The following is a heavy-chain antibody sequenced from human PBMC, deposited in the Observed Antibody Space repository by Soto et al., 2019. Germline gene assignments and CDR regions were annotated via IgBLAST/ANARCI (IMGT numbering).Heavy chain of an antibody. CDR1: GFSLSTTGVA. V-gene: IGHV2-5*02. J-gene: IGHJ4*02. D-gene: IGHD2-21*01. Sequence: QITLKESGPTLVKPTQTVTLTCTFSGFSLSTTGVAVGWIRQPPGKALEWLALSYWDDDKRYSPSLKSRLTIAKDASKNQVVLTMTNMDPVDTATYFCARRPPPRLTTEKSFDYWGQGILVTVSS. CDR2: SYWDDDK. CDR3: ARRPPPRLTTEKSFDY.